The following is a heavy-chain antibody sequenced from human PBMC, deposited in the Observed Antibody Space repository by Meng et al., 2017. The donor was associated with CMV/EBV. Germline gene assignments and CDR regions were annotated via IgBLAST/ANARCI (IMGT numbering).Heavy chain of an antibody. CDR2: IYSSGST. J-gene: IGHJ6*02. CDR3: ARAVGRAALTYYYGMDV. CDR1: GFTVSSNY. D-gene: IGHD6-6*01. Sequence: GGSLRLSCAASGFTVSSNYMSWVRQAPGKGLEWVSVIYSSGSTYYAVSVKGRFTISRDNSKNTLYLQMNSLRAEDTAVYYCARAVGRAALTYYYGMDVWGQGTTVTVSS. V-gene: IGHV3-53*01.